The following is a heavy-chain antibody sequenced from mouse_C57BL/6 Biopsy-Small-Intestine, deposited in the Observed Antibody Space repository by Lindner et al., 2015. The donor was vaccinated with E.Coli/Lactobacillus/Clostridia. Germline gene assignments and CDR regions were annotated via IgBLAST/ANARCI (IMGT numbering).Heavy chain of an antibody. Sequence: VQLQESGAELVKPGASVKMSCKASGYTFSNFWITWVKQRPGQGLEWIGDVYPGHGSTNYNEKFKNKATLTVDTPSSAVYMQLSSLTSEDSAVYYCALYARDHGMDYWGQGTSVTVSS. CDR3: ALYARDHGMDY. D-gene: IGHD1-1*01. J-gene: IGHJ4*01. CDR2: VYPGHGST. V-gene: IGHV1-55*01. CDR1: GYTFSNFW.